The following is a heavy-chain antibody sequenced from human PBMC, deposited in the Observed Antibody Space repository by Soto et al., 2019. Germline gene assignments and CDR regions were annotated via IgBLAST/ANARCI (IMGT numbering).Heavy chain of an antibody. V-gene: IGHV2-5*02. D-gene: IGHD2-21*02. CDR2: IYWDDDK. CDR1: GFSLSTGGVG. Sequence: QITLKESGPSLVKPTQTLTLTCTFSGFSLSTGGVGVGWIRQPPGKALEWLALIYWDDDKRYSPSLRSRLTVPKNTSKNPVVLTMTNMDPVDTATYYCAHSRCGGDCLQSYSSHYYYGMDVWGQGTTVTVSS. J-gene: IGHJ6*02. CDR3: AHSRCGGDCLQSYSSHYYYGMDV.